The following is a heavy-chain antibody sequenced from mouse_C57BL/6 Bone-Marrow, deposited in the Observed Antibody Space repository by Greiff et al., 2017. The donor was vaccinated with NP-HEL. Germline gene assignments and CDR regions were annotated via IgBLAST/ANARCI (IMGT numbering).Heavy chain of an antibody. CDR1: GFSLTSYG. Sequence: VQRVESGPGLVQPSQSLSITCTVSGFSLTSYGVHWVRQSPGKGLEWLGVIWRGGSTDYNAAFMSRLSITTDNSKSQVFFKMNSLQADDTAIYYCATYYYGSSYDWYFDVWGTGTTVTVSS. CDR3: ATYYYGSSYDWYFDV. D-gene: IGHD1-1*01. CDR2: IWRGGST. J-gene: IGHJ1*03. V-gene: IGHV2-5*01.